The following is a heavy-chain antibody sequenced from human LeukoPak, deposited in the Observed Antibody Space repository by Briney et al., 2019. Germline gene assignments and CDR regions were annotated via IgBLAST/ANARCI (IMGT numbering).Heavy chain of an antibody. CDR3: ARETLNYYGSGSYSAYYFDY. V-gene: IGHV4-31*03. CDR1: GGSISSGGYY. D-gene: IGHD3-10*01. J-gene: IGHJ4*02. CDR2: IYYSGST. Sequence: PSQTLSLTRTVSGGSISSGGYYWSWIRQHPGKGLEWIGYIYYSGSTYYNPSLKSRVTISVDTSKNQFSLKLSSVTAADTAVYYCARETLNYYGSGSYSAYYFDYWGQGTLVTVSS.